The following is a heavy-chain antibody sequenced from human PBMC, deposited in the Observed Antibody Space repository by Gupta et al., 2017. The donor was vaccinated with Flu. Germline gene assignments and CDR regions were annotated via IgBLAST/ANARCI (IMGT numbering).Heavy chain of an antibody. V-gene: IGHV3-72*01. J-gene: IGHJ6*02. CDR3: ARTLVYNDMHV. CDR2: TRDKTKSFST. D-gene: IGHD3-10*01. CDR1: GFRVSDYY. Sequence: EVQLVESGGGLIQPGGSLRLSGAAYGFRVSDYYIDWVRQAPGKGLKWVGRTRDKTKSFSTDYAASVRGRFSISRDNSKKMVYLQMDSLQIDDAAVYYCARTLVYNDMHVWGQGTTVTVSS.